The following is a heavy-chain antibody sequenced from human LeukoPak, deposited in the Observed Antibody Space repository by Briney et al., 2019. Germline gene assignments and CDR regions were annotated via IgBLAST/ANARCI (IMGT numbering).Heavy chain of an antibody. J-gene: IGHJ6*02. CDR3: ARGLSITMVRGVIIMGYYGMDV. V-gene: IGHV4-34*01. CDR2: INHSGST. Sequence: SETLSLTCAVYGGSFSGYYWSWIRQPPGKGLEWIGEINHSGSTNYNPSLKSRVTISVDTSKNQFSLKLSSVTAADTAVYYCARGLSITMVRGVIIMGYYGMDVWGQGTTVAVSS. D-gene: IGHD3-10*01. CDR1: GGSFSGYY.